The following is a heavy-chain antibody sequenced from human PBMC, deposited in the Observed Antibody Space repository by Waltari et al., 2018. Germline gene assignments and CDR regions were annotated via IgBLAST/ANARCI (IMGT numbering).Heavy chain of an antibody. CDR1: GFTFTSSA. Sequence: QMQLVQSGPEVKKPGTSVKVSCKASGFTFTSSAVQWVRQARGQRLEWIGWIVVGSGKTNYAQKFQERVTITRDMSTSTAYMELSSLRSEDTAVYYCAADKKYDFWSGYQYYYYGMDVWGQGTTVTVSS. CDR2: IVVGSGKT. V-gene: IGHV1-58*01. CDR3: AADKKYDFWSGYQYYYYGMDV. D-gene: IGHD3-3*01. J-gene: IGHJ6*02.